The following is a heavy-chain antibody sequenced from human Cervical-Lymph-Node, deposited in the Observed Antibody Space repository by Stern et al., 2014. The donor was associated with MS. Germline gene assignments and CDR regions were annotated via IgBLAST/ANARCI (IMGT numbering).Heavy chain of an antibody. Sequence: QVQLVQSEAEVKKPGASVKVSCKASEYTFTYFFMHWVRQAPGQGLEWMGVINPSGGFTTYAQKFQGRVTMTRDTSTSTVYMELTSLTSEDTAVYYCASARNTAFDIWGQGTLVTVSS. CDR1: EYTFTYFF. CDR2: INPSGGFT. CDR3: ASARNTAFDI. J-gene: IGHJ3*02. V-gene: IGHV1-46*03.